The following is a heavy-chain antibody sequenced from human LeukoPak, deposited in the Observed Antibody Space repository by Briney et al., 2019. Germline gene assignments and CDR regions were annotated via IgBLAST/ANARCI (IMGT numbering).Heavy chain of an antibody. Sequence: GESLKISCKGSGYSFSTYWIGWVRQVPGKGLEWMGIIYPDDSDTRYSPSFEGQITISADKSISTAYLQWSSLKASDTAMYYCARMYGSGSYYKSDYYYYMDVWGKGTMVTISS. CDR2: IYPDDSDT. J-gene: IGHJ6*03. CDR1: GYSFSTYW. D-gene: IGHD3-10*01. CDR3: ARMYGSGSYYKSDYYYYMDV. V-gene: IGHV5-51*01.